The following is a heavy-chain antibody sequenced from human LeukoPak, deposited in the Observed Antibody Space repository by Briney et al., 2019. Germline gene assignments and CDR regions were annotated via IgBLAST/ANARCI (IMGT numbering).Heavy chain of an antibody. CDR3: ARDQGYGGNPPGY. V-gene: IGHV1-69*05. CDR1: GGTFSSYA. CDR2: IIPIFGTA. Sequence: ASVKVSCKASGGTFSSYAISWVRQAPGQGLEWMGGIIPIFGTANYAQKFQGRVTITTDESTSTAYMELSSLRSEDTAVYYCARDQGYGGNPPGYWGQGTLVTVSS. D-gene: IGHD4-23*01. J-gene: IGHJ4*02.